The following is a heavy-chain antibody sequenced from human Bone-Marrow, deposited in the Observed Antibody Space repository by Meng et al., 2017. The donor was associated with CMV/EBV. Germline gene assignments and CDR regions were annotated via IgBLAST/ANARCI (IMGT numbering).Heavy chain of an antibody. Sequence: ASVKVSCKASGYTFTSYGISWVRQAPGQGLEWMGWISAYNGNTNYAQKLQGRVTITADKSTTTAYMELSSLRSDDTAVYYCARGIYQIFWDWFDPWGQGTLVTVSS. V-gene: IGHV1-18*01. D-gene: IGHD2/OR15-2a*01. J-gene: IGHJ5*02. CDR2: ISAYNGNT. CDR1: GYTFTSYG. CDR3: ARGIYQIFWDWFDP.